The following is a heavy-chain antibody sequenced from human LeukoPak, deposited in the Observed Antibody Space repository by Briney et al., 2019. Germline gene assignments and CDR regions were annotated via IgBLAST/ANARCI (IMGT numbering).Heavy chain of an antibody. CDR3: ARHGIFCSSTSCYRAGFDP. J-gene: IGHJ5*02. CDR1: GSNFTSYW. Sequence: PGASLQTSCKGPGSNFTSYWIGWVRQLPGKGLEWMGIIYPGDSDTRYSPSFQGHVTISADKSISTAYLQWSSLKASDTAMYYCARHGIFCSSTSCYRAGFDPWGQGTLVTVSS. CDR2: IYPGDSDT. D-gene: IGHD2-2*02. V-gene: IGHV5-51*01.